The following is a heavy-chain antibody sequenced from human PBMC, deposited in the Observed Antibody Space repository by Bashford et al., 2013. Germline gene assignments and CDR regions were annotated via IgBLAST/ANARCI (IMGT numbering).Heavy chain of an antibody. CDR2: ISYDGFSK. CDR1: GLTGTTSS. Sequence: GGPVRLSCVVSGLTGTTSSIHWIHKPPGKGLEWVAAISYDGFSKYYADAVKGRFSISRDTSKNTIYLQMNSLRAEDTAVYFCAREGYTSGRCGVFDIWGQGTMVTVSS. V-gene: IGHV3-30-3*01. D-gene: IGHD6-19*01. CDR3: AREGYTSGRCGVFDI. J-gene: IGHJ3*02.